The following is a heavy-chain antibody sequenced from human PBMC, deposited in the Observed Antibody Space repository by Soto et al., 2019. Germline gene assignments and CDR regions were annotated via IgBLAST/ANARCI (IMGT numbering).Heavy chain of an antibody. CDR2: ISVDGRDT. Sequence: SLRLSCAASGFSLSDYWMHWVRQVPGKGLLWVSRISVDGRDTTYADSVKGRFTISRDNSKNTLYLQMDSLRAEDTAVYYCVKDPGEQQPILRIDVWGQGTLVTVSS. CDR3: VKDPGEQQPILRIDV. D-gene: IGHD6-13*01. J-gene: IGHJ4*02. CDR1: GFSLSDYW. V-gene: IGHV3-74*03.